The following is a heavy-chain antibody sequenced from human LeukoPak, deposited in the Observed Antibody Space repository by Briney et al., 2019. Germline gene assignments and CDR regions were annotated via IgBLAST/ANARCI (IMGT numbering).Heavy chain of an antibody. Sequence: PSQTLSLTCTVSGGSISSGDYYWTWIRQPPGKGLEWIGYISYSGSTRYNPSLKSPVTISVDTSKNQFSLKLSSVTAADTAVYYRARGYDFWSGYYDYWGQGILVTVSS. CDR2: ISYSGST. CDR1: GGSISSGDYY. D-gene: IGHD3-3*01. V-gene: IGHV4-30-4*08. J-gene: IGHJ4*02. CDR3: ARGYDFWSGYYDY.